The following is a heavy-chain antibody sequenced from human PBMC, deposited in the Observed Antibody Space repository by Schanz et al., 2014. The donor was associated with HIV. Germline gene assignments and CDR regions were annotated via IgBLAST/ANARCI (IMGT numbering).Heavy chain of an antibody. V-gene: IGHV1-18*01. CDR1: GGTFNIYG. CDR3: AREKTTLNWFDP. D-gene: IGHD4-4*01. CDR2: SSTSNGNT. J-gene: IGHJ5*02. Sequence: QVQLVQSGSEVTKPGSSVKVSCKASGGTFNIYGISWVRQAPVQGLECIGWSSTSNGNTNYAQKFQGRVTKTTETSPSPAYMELRSLRSDDTAVYYCAREKTTLNWFDPWGQGTLVTVSS.